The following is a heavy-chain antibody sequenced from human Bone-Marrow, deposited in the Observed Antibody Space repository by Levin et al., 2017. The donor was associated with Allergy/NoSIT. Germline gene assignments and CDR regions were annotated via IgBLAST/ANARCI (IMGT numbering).Heavy chain of an antibody. J-gene: IGHJ3*02. CDR2: ISGSGGST. D-gene: IGHD3-22*01. CDR3: AKSITMIVVDQPPDAFDI. Sequence: LSLTCAASGFTFSSYAMSWVRQAPGKGLEWVSAISGSGGSTYYADSVKGRFTISRDNSKNTLYLQMNSLRAEDTAVYYCAKSITMIVVDQPPDAFDIWGQGTMVTVSS. CDR1: GFTFSSYA. V-gene: IGHV3-23*01.